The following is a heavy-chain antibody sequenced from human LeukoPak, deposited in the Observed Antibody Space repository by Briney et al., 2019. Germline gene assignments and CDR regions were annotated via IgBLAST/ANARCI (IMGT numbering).Heavy chain of an antibody. J-gene: IGHJ3*01. V-gene: IGHV5-51*01. CDR2: IYPGDSDT. Sequence: GESLKISRKGSGYSFTSYWIGWVRQMPGKGLEWMGIIYPGDSDTRYSPSFQGQVTISADKSISTAYLQWSSLKASDTAMYYCARPPNHFDTSGYEGDAFDFWGQGTMVTVSS. CDR1: GYSFTSYW. D-gene: IGHD3-22*01. CDR3: ARPPNHFDTSGYEGDAFDF.